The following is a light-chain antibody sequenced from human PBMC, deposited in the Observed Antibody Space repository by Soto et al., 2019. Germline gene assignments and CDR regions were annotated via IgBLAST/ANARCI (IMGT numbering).Light chain of an antibody. CDR3: LQDYNYPRT. J-gene: IGKJ1*01. V-gene: IGKV1-6*01. CDR2: AAS. CDR1: QGIRND. Sequence: AIQMTQSPSSLSASVGDSVTITCRASQGIRNDLGWYQQKPGKAPELLIYAASTLQSGVPSRFSCSGSGTEFTLTISSLQPEDFATYYCLQDYNYPRTFGQGTKVEIK.